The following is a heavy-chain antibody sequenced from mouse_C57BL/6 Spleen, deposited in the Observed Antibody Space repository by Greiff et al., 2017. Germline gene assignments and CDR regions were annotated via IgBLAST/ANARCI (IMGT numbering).Heavy chain of an antibody. CDR1: GFTFSDYG. J-gene: IGHJ2*01. V-gene: IGHV5-17*01. CDR3: ARRYYDYDGGFDY. CDR2: ISSGSSTI. D-gene: IGHD2-4*01. Sequence: EVHLVESGGGLVKPGGSLKLSCAASGFTFSDYGMHWVRQAPEKGLEWVAYISSGSSTIYYADTVKGRFTISRDNAKNTLFLQMTSLRSEDTAMYYCARRYYDYDGGFDYWGQGTTLTVSS.